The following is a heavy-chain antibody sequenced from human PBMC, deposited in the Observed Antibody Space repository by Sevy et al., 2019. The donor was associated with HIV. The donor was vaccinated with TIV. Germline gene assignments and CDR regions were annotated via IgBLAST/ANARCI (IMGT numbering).Heavy chain of an antibody. Sequence: GEPLKISCKGSGYSFTNYWIAWVRQMPGKGLEWMGIIYPGDSETRYSPSFQGQVTISADKSISTAYLHWSSLKASDTAMYYCARFYDSSGHFPSDYWGQGTLVTFSS. CDR2: IYPGDSET. CDR1: GYSFTNYW. J-gene: IGHJ4*02. V-gene: IGHV5-51*01. D-gene: IGHD3-22*01. CDR3: ARFYDSSGHFPSDY.